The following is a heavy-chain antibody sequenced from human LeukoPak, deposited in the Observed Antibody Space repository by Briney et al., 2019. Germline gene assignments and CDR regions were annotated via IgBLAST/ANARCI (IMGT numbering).Heavy chain of an antibody. V-gene: IGHV3-11*04. D-gene: IGHD3-10*01. CDR1: GFTFSDYY. CDR3: AGPDYYGSGSYYCYMDV. Sequence: PGGSLRLSCAASGFTFSDYYMSWIRQAPGKGLEWVSYISSSGSTIYYADSVKGRFTISRDNAKNSLYLQMNSLRAEDTAVYYCAGPDYYGSGSYYCYMDVWGKGTTVTVSS. CDR2: ISSSGSTI. J-gene: IGHJ6*03.